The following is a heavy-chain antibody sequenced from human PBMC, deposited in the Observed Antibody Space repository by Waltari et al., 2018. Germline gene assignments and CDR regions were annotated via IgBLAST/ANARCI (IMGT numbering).Heavy chain of an antibody. Sequence: EVQLLESGGGLVQPGGSRRLSCAASGFTFSTYVMYWVRHAPGKGLGWVSSISDGGGIINYADSVKGRFTISRDNSKNTVYLQMKSLRAEDTAVYYCARGSGVDYWGQGTLVTISS. CDR1: GFTFSTYV. J-gene: IGHJ4*02. CDR2: ISDGGGII. V-gene: IGHV3-23*01. CDR3: ARGSGVDY. D-gene: IGHD7-27*01.